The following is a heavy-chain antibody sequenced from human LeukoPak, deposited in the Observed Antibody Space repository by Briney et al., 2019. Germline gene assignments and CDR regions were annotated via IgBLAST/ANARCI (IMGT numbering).Heavy chain of an antibody. CDR2: IYPGDSDT. V-gene: IGHV5-51*01. CDR1: GYSFTNYW. CDR3: ARARQSGSYAGFAH. J-gene: IGHJ4*02. Sequence: GESLKISCQGSGYSFTNYWIAWVRQMPGKGLEWMGIIYPGDSDTRVSPSFRGRVTMSDDKSVSTAYLQLNNLKASDTAMYYCARARQSGSYAGFAHWGPGTLVTVSS. D-gene: IGHD3-16*01.